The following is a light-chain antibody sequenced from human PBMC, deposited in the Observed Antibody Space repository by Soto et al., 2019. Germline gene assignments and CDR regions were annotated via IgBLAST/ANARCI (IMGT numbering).Light chain of an antibody. CDR3: RRLSDYPIT. CDR1: QDIGSY. J-gene: IGKJ5*01. V-gene: IGKV1-9*01. CDR2: AAA. Sequence: DIQLTQSPSFLSASVGDRVTITCRASQDIGSYLAWYQQKPGKAPQFLLYAAATLRVGVPSRFSESGSGTEFTLTISSLQPEDSATYYCRRLSDYPITFGQGTRLEIK.